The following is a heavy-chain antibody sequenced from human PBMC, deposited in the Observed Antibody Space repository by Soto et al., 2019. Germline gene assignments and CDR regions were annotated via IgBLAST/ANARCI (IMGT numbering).Heavy chain of an antibody. Sequence: QVQLQESGPGLVKPSETLSLTCTVSGGSISSYYWSWIRQPPGKGLEWIGYIYYSGGTNYNPSLKSRVTISVDPSTSQFSLQLSSVTAADTAVYYCARGGGTVDDWGQGTLVTVSS. V-gene: IGHV4-59*01. CDR3: ARGGGTVDD. D-gene: IGHD2-15*01. CDR2: IYYSGGT. CDR1: GGSISSYY. J-gene: IGHJ4*02.